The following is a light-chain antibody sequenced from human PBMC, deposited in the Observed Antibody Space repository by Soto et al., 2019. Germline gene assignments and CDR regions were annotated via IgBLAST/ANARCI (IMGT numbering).Light chain of an antibody. CDR2: GAS. V-gene: IGKV3-20*01. CDR3: QQYNSYPWT. Sequence: ITMTQSPATLSVSPGERATLSCRASQSVSSSYLAWYQQKPGQAPRLLIYGASSRATGIPDRFSGSGSGTDFTLTISSLQPDDFATYYCQQYNSYPWTFGQGTKVDIK. CDR1: QSVSSSY. J-gene: IGKJ1*01.